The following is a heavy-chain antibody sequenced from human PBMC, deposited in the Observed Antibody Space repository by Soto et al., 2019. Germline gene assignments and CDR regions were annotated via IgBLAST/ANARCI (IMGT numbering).Heavy chain of an antibody. D-gene: IGHD2-15*01. CDR2: IYYSGST. CDR1: GGSISSGGYY. CDR3: ARESRMVAAISAGAFDI. V-gene: IGHV4-31*03. J-gene: IGHJ3*02. Sequence: QVQLQESGPGLVKPSQTLSLTCTVSGGSISSGGYYWSWIRQHPGKGLEWIGYIYYSGSTYYNPSLKRRVTISVDTSKNQFTLKISAVTAADTAVYYCARESRMVAAISAGAFDIWGQGTMVTVSS.